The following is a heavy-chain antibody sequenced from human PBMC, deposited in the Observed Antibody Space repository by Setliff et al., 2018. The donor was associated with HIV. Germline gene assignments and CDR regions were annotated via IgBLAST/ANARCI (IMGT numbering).Heavy chain of an antibody. J-gene: IGHJ4*02. CDR1: GGSINSTSYY. Sequence: KASETLSLTCTVSGGSINSTSYYWGWIRQPPGNGLEWIGSIYHTGSTYYNPSLKSRVTISLDTSRNQFSLKLSSVAAADTAVYYCECYNSDDGYFDNWGQGALVTVSS. D-gene: IGHD2-8*01. CDR3: ECYNSDDGYFDN. CDR2: IYHTGST. V-gene: IGHV4-39*07.